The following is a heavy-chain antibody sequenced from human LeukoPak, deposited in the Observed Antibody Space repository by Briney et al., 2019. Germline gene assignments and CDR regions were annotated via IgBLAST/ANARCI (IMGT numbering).Heavy chain of an antibody. CDR3: ARVIRSITMVRGVSYYYYMDV. D-gene: IGHD3-10*01. CDR1: GFTFSSYS. J-gene: IGHJ6*03. V-gene: IGHV3-21*01. Sequence: KPGGSLRLSCAASGFTFSSYSMNWVRQAPGKGLEWVSSISSSSSYIHSADSVRGRFTISRDNAKNSLFLQMNSLRAEDTAVYYCARVIRSITMVRGVSYYYYMDVWGKGTTVTVSS. CDR2: ISSSSSYI.